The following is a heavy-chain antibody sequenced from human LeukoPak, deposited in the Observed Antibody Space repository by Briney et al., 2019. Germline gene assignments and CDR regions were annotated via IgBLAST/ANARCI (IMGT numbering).Heavy chain of an antibody. CDR2: IYTSGST. D-gene: IGHD2-2*01. CDR1: GGSISSGSYY. CDR3: ARVSGTGFDY. Sequence: SQTLSLTCTVSGGSISSGSYYWCWIRQPAGKGLEWIGRIYTSGSTNYNPSLKSRVTISVDTSKNQFSLKLSSVTAADTAMYYCARVSGTGFDYWGQGTLVTVSS. V-gene: IGHV4-61*02. J-gene: IGHJ4*02.